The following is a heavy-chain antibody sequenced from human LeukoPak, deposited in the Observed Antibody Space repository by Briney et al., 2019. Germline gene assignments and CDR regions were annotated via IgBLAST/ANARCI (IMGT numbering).Heavy chain of an antibody. CDR1: GFSFSKYA. D-gene: IGHD6-19*01. CDR3: AKDIRSSGWYSYYYYYGMDV. V-gene: IGHV3-43*02. Sequence: QPGGSLRLSCAASGFSFSKYAMSWVRQAPGKGLEWVSSIIGSGITTYYADSVKGRFTISRDNSKNSLYLQMNSLRTEDTALYYCAKDIRSSGWYSYYYYYGMDVWGQGTTVTVSS. J-gene: IGHJ6*02. CDR2: IIGSGITT.